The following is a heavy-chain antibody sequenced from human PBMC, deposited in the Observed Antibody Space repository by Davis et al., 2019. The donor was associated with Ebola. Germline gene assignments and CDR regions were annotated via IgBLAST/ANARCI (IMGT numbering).Heavy chain of an antibody. J-gene: IGHJ6*02. CDR3: AKDSGGDPTYYYYGMDV. Sequence: GESLKISCAASGFTFSSYWMHWVRQAPGKGLVWVSCINRDGSTTTYADSVKGRFTISRDNAKNTLYLQMNSLRAEDTAVYYCAKDSGGDPTYYYYGMDVWGQGTTVTVSS. D-gene: IGHD4-17*01. CDR1: GFTFSSYW. CDR2: INRDGSTT. V-gene: IGHV3-74*03.